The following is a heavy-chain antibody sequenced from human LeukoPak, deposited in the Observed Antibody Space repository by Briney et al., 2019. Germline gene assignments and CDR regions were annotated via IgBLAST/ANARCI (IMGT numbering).Heavy chain of an antibody. CDR3: ARARPARRGYSGYGYYFDY. CDR2: IKQDGSEK. CDR1: GFTFSSYW. D-gene: IGHD5-12*01. Sequence: GGSLRLSCAASGFTFSSYWMSWARQAPGGGLEWVANIKQDGSEKYYVESVKGRFTISRDNAKNSLYLQMNSLRAEDTAVYYCARARPARRGYSGYGYYFDYWGQGTLVTVSS. V-gene: IGHV3-7*03. J-gene: IGHJ4*02.